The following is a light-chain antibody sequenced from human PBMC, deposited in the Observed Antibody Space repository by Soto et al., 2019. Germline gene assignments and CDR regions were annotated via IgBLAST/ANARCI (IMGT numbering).Light chain of an antibody. CDR3: QQHNNWPLYT. CDR2: GAS. CDR1: QSVSSN. Sequence: EIVMTQSPATLSVSPGERATLSCRASQSVSSNLAWYQQKPGQSPRLLIYGASTRATGIPSRFSGSGSGTEFTLTISSLQYEDFAVYYCQQHNNWPLYTFGQGTKLEIK. V-gene: IGKV3-15*01. J-gene: IGKJ2*01.